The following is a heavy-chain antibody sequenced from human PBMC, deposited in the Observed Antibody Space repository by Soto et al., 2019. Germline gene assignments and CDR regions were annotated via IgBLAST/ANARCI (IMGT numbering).Heavy chain of an antibody. CDR2: IIPIFGTA. CDR1: GGTFSSYA. Sequence: SVKVSCKASGGTFSSYAISWVRQAPGQGLEWMGGIIPIFGTANYAQKFQGRVTITADESTSTAYMELSSLRSEDTAVYYCASSRVQLERHYYYYYGMDVWGQGTTVTVSS. CDR3: ASSRVQLERHYYYYYGMDV. D-gene: IGHD1-1*01. J-gene: IGHJ6*02. V-gene: IGHV1-69*13.